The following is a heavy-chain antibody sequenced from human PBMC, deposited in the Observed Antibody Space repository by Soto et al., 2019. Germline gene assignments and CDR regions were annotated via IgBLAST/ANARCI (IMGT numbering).Heavy chain of an antibody. V-gene: IGHV3-33*01. J-gene: IGHJ4*02. D-gene: IGHD6-19*01. Sequence: QVQLVESGGGVVQPGRSLRLSCAASGFTFSSYGMHWVRQAPGKGLEWVAVIWYDGSNKYYADSVKGRFTISRDNSENTLYLQLNSLRAEDTAVYYCASDRYSSGWYDLDYWGQGTLVNVSS. CDR3: ASDRYSSGWYDLDY. CDR2: IWYDGSNK. CDR1: GFTFSSYG.